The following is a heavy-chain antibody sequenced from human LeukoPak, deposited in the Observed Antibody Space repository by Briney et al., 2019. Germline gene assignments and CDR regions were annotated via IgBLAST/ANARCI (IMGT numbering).Heavy chain of an antibody. CDR1: GFTFSIFP. Sequence: PGRSLTLSCEAYGFTFSIFPMHWVRQAPGKGLEWVALISSGSEKYYADSVKGRFTISRGNSKNMLYLQMNSLRADDTAVYYCARDLELSAVYYFDSWGQGTLVIVSS. V-gene: IGHV3-30*04. CDR3: ARDLELSAVYYFDS. D-gene: IGHD3-3*01. J-gene: IGHJ4*02. CDR2: ISSGSEK.